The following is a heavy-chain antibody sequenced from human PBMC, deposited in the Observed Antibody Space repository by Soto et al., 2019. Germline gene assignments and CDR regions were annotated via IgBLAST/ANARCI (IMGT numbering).Heavy chain of an antibody. CDR2: IGPSDSYT. CDR1: GYSFTSYW. CDR3: ARSAVTTSSGEGMDV. Sequence: PGESLKISCKGSGYSFTSYWISWVRQMPGKGLEWMGRIGPSDSYTNYSPSFQGHVTISADKSISTAYLQWSSLKASDTAMYYCARSAVTTSSGEGMDVWGQGTTLTVSS. D-gene: IGHD4-4*01. V-gene: IGHV5-10-1*01. J-gene: IGHJ6*02.